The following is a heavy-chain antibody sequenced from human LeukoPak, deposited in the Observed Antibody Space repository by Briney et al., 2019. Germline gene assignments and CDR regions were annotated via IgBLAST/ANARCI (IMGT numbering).Heavy chain of an antibody. V-gene: IGHV4-61*02. CDR2: IYTSGSA. Sequence: PSQTLSLTCTVSGGTISSGSYYWSWIRQPAGKGLEWIGRIYTSGSANYNPSLKSRVTISVDTSKNQFSLKLSSVTAADTAVYYCASTGDCGGACYPESPPDYWGQGTLVTVSS. CDR1: GGTISSGSYY. CDR3: ASTGDCGGACYPESPPDY. D-gene: IGHD2-21*02. J-gene: IGHJ4*02.